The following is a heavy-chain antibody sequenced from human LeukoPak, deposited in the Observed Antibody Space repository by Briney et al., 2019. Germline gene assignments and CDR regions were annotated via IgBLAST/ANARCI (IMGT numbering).Heavy chain of an antibody. CDR2: INPNSGAT. CDR3: ARDNSVGDTAWRFDP. CDR1: RYTFTGYY. J-gene: IGHJ5*02. Sequence: ASVKVSCKASRYTFTGYYMHWVRQAPGQGLEWMGWINPNSGATNYAQKFQGRVTMTRDTSISTASMELSSLKPDDTAVDYCARDNSVGDTAWRFDPWGQGTLVTVSS. D-gene: IGHD1-26*01. V-gene: IGHV1-2*02.